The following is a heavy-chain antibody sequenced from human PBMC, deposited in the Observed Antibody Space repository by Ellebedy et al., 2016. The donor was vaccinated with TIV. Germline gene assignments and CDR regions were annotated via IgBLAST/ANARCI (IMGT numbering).Heavy chain of an antibody. CDR2: MNPNSANT. D-gene: IGHD2/OR15-2a*01. V-gene: IGHV1-8*01. CDR3: ARARRTLLWADN. J-gene: IGHJ4*02. CDR1: GYTFGSFD. Sequence: AASVKVSCKTSGYTFGSFDIIWVRQATGQGLEWMGWMNPNSANTGLAEKFRYSVTLTGDTSTDTAYMELNGLRSEDTAVYYCARARRTLLWADNWGQGTLLTVSS.